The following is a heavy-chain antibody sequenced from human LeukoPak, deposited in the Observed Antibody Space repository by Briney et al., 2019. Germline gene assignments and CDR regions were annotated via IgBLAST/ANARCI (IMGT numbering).Heavy chain of an antibody. J-gene: IGHJ4*02. D-gene: IGHD6-13*01. Sequence: GGSLRLSCAASGFTVSSNYMSWVRQAPGKGLEWVSVIYSGGSTYYADSVKGRFTISRDNSKNTLYLQMNSLRAEDTAVCYCAKDTRVGSSWYFDYWGQGTLVTVSS. CDR1: GFTVSSNY. CDR2: IYSGGST. CDR3: AKDTRVGSSWYFDY. V-gene: IGHV3-53*05.